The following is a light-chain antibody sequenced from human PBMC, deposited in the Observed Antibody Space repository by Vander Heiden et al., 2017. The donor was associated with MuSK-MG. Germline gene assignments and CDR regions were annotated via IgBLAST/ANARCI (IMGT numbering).Light chain of an antibody. J-gene: IGLJ2*01. CDR2: GNS. Sequence: QSVLTQPPSWSGAPGHRVTISCTGSSSNIGAGYDVHWYQQLPGTAPKLLIYGNSNRPSGVPDRFSGSKSGTSASLAITGLQAEDEADYYCQSYDSSLSAVVFGGGTKLTVL. V-gene: IGLV1-40*01. CDR3: QSYDSSLSAVV. CDR1: SSNIGAGYD.